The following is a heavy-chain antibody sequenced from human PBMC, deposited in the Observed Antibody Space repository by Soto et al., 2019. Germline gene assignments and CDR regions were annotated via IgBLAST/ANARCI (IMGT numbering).Heavy chain of an antibody. J-gene: IGHJ4*02. CDR3: AHSSTYYDILTGYPSFDY. V-gene: IGHV2-5*02. CDR2: IYWDDDK. Sequence: QITLKESGPTLVNPTQTLTLTCTFSGFSLSTSGVGVGWIRQPPGKALEWLALIYWDDDKRYSPSLKSRLTITKDTSKTQVVLTMTNMDPVDTATYYCAHSSTYYDILTGYPSFDYWGQGTLVTVSS. D-gene: IGHD3-9*01. CDR1: GFSLSTSGVG.